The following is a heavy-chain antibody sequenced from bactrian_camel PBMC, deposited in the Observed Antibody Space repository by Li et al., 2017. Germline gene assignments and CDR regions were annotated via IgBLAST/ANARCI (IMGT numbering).Heavy chain of an antibody. CDR3: HATYQGNDY. V-gene: IGHV3S26*01. CDR2: TYGGSRGP. J-gene: IGHJ4*01. CDR1: GFKGSGGC. Sequence: HVQLVESGGGRVQAGGSLRLTCVVSGFKGSGGCMAWFRQAPGKEREGVANTYGGSRGPTYVDSVKGRFTIARDNVKNTLYLQLNSLKTEDTAMYYCHATYQGNDYWGQGTQVTVS. D-gene: IGHD2*01.